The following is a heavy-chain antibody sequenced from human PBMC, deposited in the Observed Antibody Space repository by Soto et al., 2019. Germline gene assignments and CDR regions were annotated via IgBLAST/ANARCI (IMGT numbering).Heavy chain of an antibody. J-gene: IGHJ6*02. CDR1: GGSISSSSYY. CDR3: ARLTTVTTDYYYGMDV. Sequence: PSETLSLTCTVSGGSISSSSYYWSWIRQPPGKGLEWIGYIYYSGSTNYNPSLKSRVTISVDTSRNQFSLKLSSVTAADTAVYYCARLTTVTTDYYYGMDVWGQGTTVTVSS. V-gene: IGHV4-61*05. D-gene: IGHD4-17*01. CDR2: IYYSGST.